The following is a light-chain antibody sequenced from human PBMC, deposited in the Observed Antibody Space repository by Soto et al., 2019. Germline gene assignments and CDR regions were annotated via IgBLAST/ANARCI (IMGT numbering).Light chain of an antibody. J-gene: IGLJ2*01. V-gene: IGLV2-18*02. CDR2: DVS. CDR1: SSDVGRYNH. CDR3: SSYTGSSTLVV. Sequence: QSALTQPPSVSGSPGQSVSISCTGTSSDVGRYNHVAWYQQPPGTAPKIMIYDVSNRPSGVPDRFSGSKSGNTASLTISGLQAEDEAEYYCSSYTGSSTLVVFGGGTKLTVL.